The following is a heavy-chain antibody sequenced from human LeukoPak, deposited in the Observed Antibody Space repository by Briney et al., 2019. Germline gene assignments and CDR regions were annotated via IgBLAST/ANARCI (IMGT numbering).Heavy chain of an antibody. CDR3: CRGQKNWFGGGFDI. J-gene: IGHJ3*02. CDR2: INWNGGST. V-gene: IGHV3-20*04. D-gene: IGHD2-15*01. CDR1: GFTFDDYG. Sequence: GGSLRLSCAASGFTFDDYGMSWVRQAPGKGLEWVSGINWNGGSTGYADSVKGRFTISRDNAKNSLCLQMNSLRAEDTALYYRCRGQKNWFGGGFDIWGQGTMVTVSS.